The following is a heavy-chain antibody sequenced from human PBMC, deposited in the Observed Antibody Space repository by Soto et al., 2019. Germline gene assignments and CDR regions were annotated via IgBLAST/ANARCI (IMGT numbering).Heavy chain of an antibody. D-gene: IGHD4-17*01. CDR3: ARASPYGDYALDY. V-gene: IGHV4-59*01. J-gene: IGHJ4*02. CDR1: GGTISGYY. CDR2: ISYSGST. Sequence: PSETLSLTCIVSGGTISGYYCTWIRQPAGKGLEWIGYISYSGSTNYNPSLKSRPTISVDTSKNQFSLKLRSVTAADTAVYYCARASPYGDYALDYWGQGTLVTVSS.